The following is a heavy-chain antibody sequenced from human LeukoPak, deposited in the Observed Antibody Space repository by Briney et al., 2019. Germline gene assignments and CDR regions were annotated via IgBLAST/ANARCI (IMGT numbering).Heavy chain of an antibody. CDR3: ASIGFGGPIDY. V-gene: IGHV4-30-2*01. J-gene: IGHJ4*02. CDR1: GGSISSGGYS. D-gene: IGHD3-16*01. CDR2: IYHSGST. Sequence: SETLSLTCTVSGGSISSGGYSWSWIRQPPGKGLEWIGNIYHSGSTYYNPSLKSRVTISVDRSKNQFSLKLSSVTAADTAVYYCASIGFGGPIDYWGQGTLVTVSS.